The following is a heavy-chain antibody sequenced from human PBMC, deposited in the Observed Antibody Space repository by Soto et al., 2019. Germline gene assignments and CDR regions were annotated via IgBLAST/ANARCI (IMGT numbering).Heavy chain of an antibody. CDR3: ASDYDSSGVDAFDV. CDR2: IDPNDSYT. V-gene: IGHV5-10-1*01. D-gene: IGHD3-22*01. CDR1: GYTFTNYW. Sequence: PGESLKISCKGSGYTFTNYWITWMRQMPGKGLEWMGRIDPNDSYTNYSTSFRGHVTISTDKSISTAYLQWSSLTASDSAIYYCASDYDSSGVDAFDVWGQETLVTVSS. J-gene: IGHJ3*01.